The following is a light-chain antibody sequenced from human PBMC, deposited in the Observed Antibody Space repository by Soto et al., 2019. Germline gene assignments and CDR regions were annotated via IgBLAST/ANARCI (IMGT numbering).Light chain of an antibody. Sequence: EIVMTQSPATLSVSPGERATLSCRASQSVSTDLAWYQQIPGQAPRLLIYAASTSAISIPARFSGSGSGTEFTLTISSLQSEDFAIYYCQQYSDWPTFGQGTKVEIK. V-gene: IGKV3-15*01. CDR2: AAS. CDR3: QQYSDWPT. J-gene: IGKJ1*01. CDR1: QSVSTD.